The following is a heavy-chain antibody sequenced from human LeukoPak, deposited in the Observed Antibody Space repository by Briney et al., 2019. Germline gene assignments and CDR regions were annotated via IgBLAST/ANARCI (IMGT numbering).Heavy chain of an antibody. Sequence: SETLSLTCTVSGGSISSYYWSWIRQPPGKGLEWIGYIYTSGSTNYNPSLKSRVTISVDTSKNQFSLKLSSVTAADTAVYYCARTVDTAMVYYFDYWGQGTLVAVSS. V-gene: IGHV4-4*09. J-gene: IGHJ4*02. CDR3: ARTVDTAMVYYFDY. CDR1: GGSISSYY. D-gene: IGHD5-18*01. CDR2: IYTSGST.